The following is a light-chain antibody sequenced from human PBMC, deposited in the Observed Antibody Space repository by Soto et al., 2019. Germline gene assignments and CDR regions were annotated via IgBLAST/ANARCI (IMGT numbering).Light chain of an antibody. CDR2: GTS. J-gene: IGKJ1*01. V-gene: IGKV3-20*01. CDR1: QSVGNNY. Sequence: EIVFTQSPSTLAMSPGERATLSGMASQSVGNNYLPWYQQKPGQAPRLLIYGTSNRATGLLDRFSASGSASAFPLTTSRLEPQDFVVYYCQQYGTSGTFGQGTKVDIK. CDR3: QQYGTSGT.